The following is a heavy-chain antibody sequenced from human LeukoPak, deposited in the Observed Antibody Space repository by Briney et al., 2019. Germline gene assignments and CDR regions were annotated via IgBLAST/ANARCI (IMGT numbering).Heavy chain of an antibody. CDR2: IYDSGTS. D-gene: IGHD6-19*01. Sequence: SETLSLTCTVSGGSISSNYWSWIRQPPGKGLEWIGYIYDSGTSDYNPSLKSRATISEDMSKNQFSLKVRSVTAADTAVYYCARSTGGWSYFDHWGQGILVTAPS. J-gene: IGHJ4*02. CDR1: GGSISSNY. CDR3: ARSTGGWSYFDH. V-gene: IGHV4-59*01.